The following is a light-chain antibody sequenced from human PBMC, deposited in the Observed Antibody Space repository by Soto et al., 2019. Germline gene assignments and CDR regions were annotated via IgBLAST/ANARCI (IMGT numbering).Light chain of an antibody. V-gene: IGKV3-20*01. CDR2: GAP. Sequence: EIVLTQSPGTLSLSPGERATLSCRASQSVSSSYSAWSQQKPGQAPRLLIYGAPIRATGIPDRFSGSGSGTDFTLTISGLVPDAVALYYCQQYGSSPYTFGQGPKLEIK. J-gene: IGKJ2*01. CDR1: QSVSSSY. CDR3: QQYGSSPYT.